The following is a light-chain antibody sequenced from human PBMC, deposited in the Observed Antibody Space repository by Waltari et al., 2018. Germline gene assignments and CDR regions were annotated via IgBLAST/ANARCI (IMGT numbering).Light chain of an antibody. V-gene: IGLV2-14*01. CDR3: SSYTRSSTWV. CDR2: EAT. Sequence: QSALTQPASVSGSPGQSITISCTGTISDVGAYKYVSWYQHHPGKAHTLMIHEATNRPSCISNRFSGSKSGNTASLTISGLQAEDEADYYCSSYTRSSTWVFGGGTKLTVL. CDR1: ISDVGAYKY. J-gene: IGLJ2*01.